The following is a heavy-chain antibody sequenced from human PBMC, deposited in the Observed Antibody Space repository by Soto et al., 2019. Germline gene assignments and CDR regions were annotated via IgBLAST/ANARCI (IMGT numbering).Heavy chain of an antibody. CDR1: GFPFSHYW. CDR3: ARDHIDGWKFDY. CDR2: IRQDGNEN. D-gene: IGHD6-19*01. V-gene: IGHV3-7*01. Sequence: EVQLVESGGGLVQPGGSLRLSCAASGFPFSHYWMSWVRQAPGKGLEWVANIRQDGNENYYVDSVKGRLTTSRDNTKNSCCLQMNSLRAECTAVYYCARDHIDGWKFDYWGWGTLVTAS. J-gene: IGHJ4*02.